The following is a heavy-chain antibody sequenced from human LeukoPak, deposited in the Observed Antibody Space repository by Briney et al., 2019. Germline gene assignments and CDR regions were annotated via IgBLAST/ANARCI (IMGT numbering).Heavy chain of an antibody. CDR3: AKDYYYGSGSYSHFDY. Sequence: GGSLRLSCAASGFTFSSYWMSWVRQAPGKGLEWVANIKQDGSEKYYVDSVKGRFTISRDNAKNSLYLQMNSLRAEDTALYYCAKDYYYGSGSYSHFDYWGQGTLVTVSS. CDR1: GFTFSSYW. V-gene: IGHV3-7*03. J-gene: IGHJ4*02. D-gene: IGHD3-10*01. CDR2: IKQDGSEK.